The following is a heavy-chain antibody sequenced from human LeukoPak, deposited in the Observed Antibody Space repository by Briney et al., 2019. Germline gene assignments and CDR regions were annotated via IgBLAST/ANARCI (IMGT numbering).Heavy chain of an antibody. CDR1: GGSFSGYY. J-gene: IGHJ2*01. CDR3: ASYAKDIVVLPAASIYWYFDL. D-gene: IGHD2-2*01. Sequence: SETLSLTCAVYGGSFSGYYWSWIRQPPGRGLEWIGEIIHSGSTNYNPSLKSRVTISVDTSKNQFSLKLSSVTAADTAVYYCASYAKDIVVLPAASIYWYFDLWGRGTLVTV. V-gene: IGHV4-34*12. CDR2: IIHSGST.